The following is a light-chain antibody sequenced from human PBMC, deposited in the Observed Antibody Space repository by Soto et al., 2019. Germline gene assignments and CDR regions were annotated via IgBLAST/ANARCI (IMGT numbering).Light chain of an antibody. J-gene: IGKJ2*01. Sequence: DIQMTQSPSSLSASVGDRVTITCRASQTVTTYLNWYQQKPGEAPKLLIYAASTLHTGVPSRFSGSGSGTDFTLTISSLQAEDVAVYYCQQYYSTPYTFGQGTKLEIK. CDR1: QTVTTY. CDR3: QQYYSTPYT. V-gene: IGKV1-39*01. CDR2: AAS.